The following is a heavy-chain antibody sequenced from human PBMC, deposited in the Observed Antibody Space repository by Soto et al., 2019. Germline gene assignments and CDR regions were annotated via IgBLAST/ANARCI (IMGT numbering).Heavy chain of an antibody. CDR3: ASIEGGYSSGYYYYGMDV. CDR2: IIPIFGTA. D-gene: IGHD5-18*01. CDR1: GGTFSSYA. J-gene: IGHJ6*02. Sequence: GASVKVSCKASGGTFSSYAISWVRQAPGQGLEWMGGIIPIFGTANYAQEFQGRVTITADKSTSTAYMELSSLRSEDTAVYYCASIEGGYSSGYYYYGMDVWGQGTTVTVSS. V-gene: IGHV1-69*06.